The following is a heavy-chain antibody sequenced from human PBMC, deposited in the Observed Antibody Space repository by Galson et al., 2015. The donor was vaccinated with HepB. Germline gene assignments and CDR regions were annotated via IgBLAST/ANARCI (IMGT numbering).Heavy chain of an antibody. CDR3: ARVVYSSSCIDY. Sequence: SLRLSCAASGFTFSSYWMYWVRQAPGKGLEWVSRLNSDGSYTYYADSVKGRFTISRDNAKNTLYLQVNSLRAEDTAVYYCARVVYSSSCIDYWGQGTLVTVSS. CDR2: LNSDGSYT. J-gene: IGHJ4*02. V-gene: IGHV3-74*01. CDR1: GFTFSSYW. D-gene: IGHD6-6*01.